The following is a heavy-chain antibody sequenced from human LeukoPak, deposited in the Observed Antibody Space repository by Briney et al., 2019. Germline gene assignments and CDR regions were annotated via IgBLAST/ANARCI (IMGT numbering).Heavy chain of an antibody. D-gene: IGHD2-21*02. CDR3: ARDQVRLLYYFYGLDV. CDR2: IWFDGSNK. Sequence: GGSLRLSCAASGFTFSSYGMHWVRQAPGKGLEWMAVIWFDGSNKYYAESVKGRFTISRDNSKNTLYLQLNSLRAEDTAVYYCARDQVRLLYYFYGLDVWGQGTTVTVSS. CDR1: GFTFSSYG. V-gene: IGHV3-33*08. J-gene: IGHJ6*02.